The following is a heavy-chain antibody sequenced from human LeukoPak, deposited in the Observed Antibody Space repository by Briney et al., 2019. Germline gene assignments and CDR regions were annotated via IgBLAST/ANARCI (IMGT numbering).Heavy chain of an antibody. CDR2: ISSSSSYI. CDR3: AREYYYGSGTNYGMDV. J-gene: IGHJ6*02. D-gene: IGHD3-10*01. V-gene: IGHV3-21*01. CDR1: GFTFSSYS. Sequence: GGSLRLSCAASGFTFSSYSMNWVRQAPGKGLEWVSSISSSSSYIYYADSVKGRFTISRDNAKNTLYLQMNSLRAEDTAVYYCAREYYYGSGTNYGMDVWGQGTTVTVSS.